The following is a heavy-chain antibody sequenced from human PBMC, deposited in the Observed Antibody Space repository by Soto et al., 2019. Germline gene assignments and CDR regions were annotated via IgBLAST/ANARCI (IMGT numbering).Heavy chain of an antibody. V-gene: IGHV5-10-1*01. CDR2: IDPSDSYT. J-gene: IGHJ6*02. CDR3: ARLVRYFAYYYYGMDV. CDR1: GYSFTSYW. Sequence: GESLKISCKGSGYSFTSYWISWVRQMPGKGLEWMGRIDPSDSYTNYSPSFQGHVTISADKSISTAYLQWSSLKASDTAMYYCARLVRYFAYYYYGMDVWGQGTTVTVSS. D-gene: IGHD3-9*01.